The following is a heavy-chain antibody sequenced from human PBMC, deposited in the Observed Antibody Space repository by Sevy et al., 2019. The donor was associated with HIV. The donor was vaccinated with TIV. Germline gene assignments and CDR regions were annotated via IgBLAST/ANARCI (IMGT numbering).Heavy chain of an antibody. Sequence: GGSLRLSCAASGFNVNDNYMTWVRQAPGKGLEWVSIIHADGSSYYADSVKGRFTMSRDDSKNIVNLQTNSLRAYETAVYYCARDRRFCGNECYLYYYYGMDVWGQGTAVTVSS. J-gene: IGHJ6*02. CDR3: ARDRRFCGNECYLYYYYGMDV. CDR1: GFNVNDNY. V-gene: IGHV3-53*01. CDR2: IHADGSS. D-gene: IGHD3-16*02.